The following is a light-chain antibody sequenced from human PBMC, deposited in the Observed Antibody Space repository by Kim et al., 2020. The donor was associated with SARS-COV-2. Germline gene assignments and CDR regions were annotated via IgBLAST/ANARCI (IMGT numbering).Light chain of an antibody. V-gene: IGKV1-33*01. Sequence: DIQMTQSPSSVSASVGDRVTITCQASQDISSYLNWYQQKPGKAPKLLIYDASNLETGVPSRFSGSGSGTDFTLTISSLQPEDFATYYCQQDNSLPLTFGRGTRVEIK. CDR2: DAS. CDR3: QQDNSLPLT. CDR1: QDISSY. J-gene: IGKJ5*01.